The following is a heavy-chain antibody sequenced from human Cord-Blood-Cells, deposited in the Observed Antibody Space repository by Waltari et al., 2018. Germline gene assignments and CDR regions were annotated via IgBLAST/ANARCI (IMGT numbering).Heavy chain of an antibody. Sequence: EVQLVESGGGLVQPGGSLRLSCAASGFTFSSYWISWVRQAPGKGLEWVANIKQDGSEKYYVDSVKGRFTISRDNAKNSLYLQMNSLRAEDTAVYYCARSPMYSSGWLNYWGQGTLVTVSS. CDR3: ARSPMYSSGWLNY. J-gene: IGHJ4*02. CDR1: GFTFSSYW. D-gene: IGHD6-19*01. CDR2: IKQDGSEK. V-gene: IGHV3-7*01.